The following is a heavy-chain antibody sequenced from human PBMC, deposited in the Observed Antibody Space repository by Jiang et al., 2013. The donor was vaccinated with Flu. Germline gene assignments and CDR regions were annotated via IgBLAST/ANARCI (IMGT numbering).Heavy chain of an antibody. CDR3: ARDLGDCSGTSCYSYGMDV. Sequence: QSGAEVKKPGASVKVSCKTSGYTFTTYDINWVRQATGQGLEWMGWVNPNSGNTGYAQKFQGRVTMTRDTSISTAYIELSSLRSEDTAVYYCARDLGDCSGTSCYSYGMDVWGQGTTVTVSS. CDR1: GYTFTTYD. D-gene: IGHD2-2*01. V-gene: IGHV1-8*01. J-gene: IGHJ6*02. CDR2: VNPNSGNT.